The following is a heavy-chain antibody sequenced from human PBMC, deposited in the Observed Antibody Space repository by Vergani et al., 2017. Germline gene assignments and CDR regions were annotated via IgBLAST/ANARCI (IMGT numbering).Heavy chain of an antibody. CDR2: ISSSSSYI. CDR1: GFTFSSYS. Sequence: EVQLVESGGGLVKPGGSLRLSCAASGFTFSSYSMNWVRQSPGKGLEWVSSISSSSSYIYYADSVKGRFTISRDNAKNSLYLQMNSLRAEDTAVYYCARGSYDSSGYYYESSYAFDIWGQGTMVTVSS. J-gene: IGHJ3*02. CDR3: ARGSYDSSGYYYESSYAFDI. D-gene: IGHD3-22*01. V-gene: IGHV3-21*01.